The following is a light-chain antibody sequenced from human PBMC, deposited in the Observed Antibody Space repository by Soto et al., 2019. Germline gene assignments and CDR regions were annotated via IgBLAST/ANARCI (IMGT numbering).Light chain of an antibody. CDR2: GAS. CDR3: QQYYNWPWT. J-gene: IGKJ1*01. V-gene: IGKV3-15*01. CDR1: QTVSSN. Sequence: EIVMTQSPSTLSVSPGERATVSCRASQTVSSNLAWYQQKPGQAPKLLIYGASTRATGIPSRFSGSGSGTEFTLTISSLQPEDFAAYYCQQYYNWPWTFGQGTKVDIK.